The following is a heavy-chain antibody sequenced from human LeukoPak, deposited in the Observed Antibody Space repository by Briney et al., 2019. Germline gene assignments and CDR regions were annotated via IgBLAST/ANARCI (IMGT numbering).Heavy chain of an antibody. Sequence: SETLSLTCTVSGGSISSFYWNWIRLPPGKGLELIGYIYYSGRTNYNPSLKSRVTISVDSSKNQFSLRLSSVTAADTAMYYCARELRTRMVRGSGDFDYWGQGTLVTVSS. CDR2: IYYSGRT. J-gene: IGHJ4*02. D-gene: IGHD3-10*01. CDR1: GGSISSFY. V-gene: IGHV4-59*01. CDR3: ARELRTRMVRGSGDFDY.